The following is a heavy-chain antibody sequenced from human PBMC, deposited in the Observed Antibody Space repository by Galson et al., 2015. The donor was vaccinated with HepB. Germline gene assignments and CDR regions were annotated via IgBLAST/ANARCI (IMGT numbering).Heavy chain of an antibody. CDR2: VSGYNGNT. Sequence: SVKVSCKASGYIFTSYGISWVRQAPGQGLEWMGWVSGYNGNTNYAQNLQDRVTMTADRSTTTAYMELRSLRSDDTAVYYCARGEYYYDSSGYRHWGQGTLVTVSS. J-gene: IGHJ1*01. V-gene: IGHV1-18*01. D-gene: IGHD3-22*01. CDR1: GYIFTSYG. CDR3: ARGEYYYDSSGYRH.